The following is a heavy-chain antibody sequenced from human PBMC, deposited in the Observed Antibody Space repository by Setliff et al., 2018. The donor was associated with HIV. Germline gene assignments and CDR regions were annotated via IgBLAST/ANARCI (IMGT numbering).Heavy chain of an antibody. J-gene: IGHJ4*02. CDR2: IYYSGST. D-gene: IGHD6-6*01. Sequence: PSETLSLTCSVSGGSISSGGYYWSWIRQHPGKGLEWIGYIYYSGSTYYNPSLKSRVTISVDTSKNQFSLKLSSVTAADTAVYYCVRGGSSSSWFYFDYWGQGTLVTVSS. V-gene: IGHV4-31*03. CDR3: VRGGSSSSWFYFDY. CDR1: GGSISSGGYY.